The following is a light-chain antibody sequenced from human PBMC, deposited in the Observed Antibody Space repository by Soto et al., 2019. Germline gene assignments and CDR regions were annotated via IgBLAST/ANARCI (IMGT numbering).Light chain of an antibody. CDR2: EVN. CDR3: NSYTRASTHV. J-gene: IGLJ1*01. Sequence: HSALTQPASVSGSPGQSITISCAGSSSDIGANNYVSWYQHFPGKAPKLIIFEVNNRPSGVSNRFSGSTSGNTASLTISGLQPEDEADYYCNSYTRASTHVFGTGTKLTVL. CDR1: SSDIGANNY. V-gene: IGLV2-14*01.